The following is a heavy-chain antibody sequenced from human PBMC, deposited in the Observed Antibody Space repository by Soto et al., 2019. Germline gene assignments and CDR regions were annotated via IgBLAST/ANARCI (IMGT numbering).Heavy chain of an antibody. V-gene: IGHV1-18*01. CDR2: VGTANANT. Sequence: QVQLVQSGPEVTMPGASVKVSCKTSGYTFTAYGLAWLRQAPGQRPEWLGWVGTANANTNYAEKFQGRVTMTSDRSTNKTYIALRSLRSDDTAVYNFARELNTDPTAYYSFAYWGQGTLVTVSS. D-gene: IGHD3-9*01. J-gene: IGHJ4*02. CDR3: ARELNTDPTAYYSFAY. CDR1: GYTFTAYG.